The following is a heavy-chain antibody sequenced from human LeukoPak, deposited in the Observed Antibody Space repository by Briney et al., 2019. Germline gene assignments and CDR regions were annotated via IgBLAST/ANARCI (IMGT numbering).Heavy chain of an antibody. CDR1: GYTFTGYY. CDR2: INPNSGGT. D-gene: IGHD4-17*01. J-gene: IGHJ6*02. Sequence: GASVKVSCKASGYTFTGYYMHWVRQAPGQGLEWMGWINPNSGGTNYAQKFQGRVTMTRDTSISTAYMELSRLRSDDTAVYYCARDLMQATTVRYYYYGMDVWGQGTTVTVSS. CDR3: ARDLMQATTVRYYYYGMDV. V-gene: IGHV1-2*02.